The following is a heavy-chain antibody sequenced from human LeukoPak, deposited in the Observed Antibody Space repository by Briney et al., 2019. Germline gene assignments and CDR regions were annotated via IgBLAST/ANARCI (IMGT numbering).Heavy chain of an antibody. CDR2: INPNSGGT. D-gene: IGHD1-14*01. V-gene: IGHV1-2*02. Sequence: GASVKVSCKASGYTFTGYYMHWVRQAPGQGLEWMGWINPNSGGTNYAQKFQGRVTMTRDTSISTAYMELSRLRSDDTAVYYCARDLTGTTDYYYYYYMDVWGKGTTVTVSS. CDR3: ARDLTGTTDYYYYYYMDV. CDR1: GYTFTGYY. J-gene: IGHJ6*03.